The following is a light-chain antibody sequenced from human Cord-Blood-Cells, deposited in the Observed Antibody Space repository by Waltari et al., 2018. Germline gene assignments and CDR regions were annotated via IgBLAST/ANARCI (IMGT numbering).Light chain of an antibody. Sequence: QSVLTQPPSVSGAPGQRVTISCTGSSSNIGAGYEVQWYQQLPGTAPKLLIYGNSNRPSGVPDRFSGSKSGTSASLAITGLQAEDEADYYCQSYDSSLSVWVFGGGTKLTVL. V-gene: IGLV1-40*01. CDR3: QSYDSSLSVWV. J-gene: IGLJ3*02. CDR1: SSNIGAGYE. CDR2: GNS.